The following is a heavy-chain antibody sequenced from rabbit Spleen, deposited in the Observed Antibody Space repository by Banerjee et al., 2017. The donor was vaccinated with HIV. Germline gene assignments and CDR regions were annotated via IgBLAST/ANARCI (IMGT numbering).Heavy chain of an antibody. Sequence: QEQLVESGGGLVQPTGSLTLTCKASGVSLNDKDVMCWVRQAPGKGLEWIACINIVTGKSVYASWAKGRFTISKTSSTTVTLQMTGLTAADTATYFCARDSGSSFSSYGMDLWGPGTLVTVS. J-gene: IGHJ6*01. CDR1: GVSLNDKDV. CDR3: ARDSGSSFSSYGMDL. V-gene: IGHV1S45*01. D-gene: IGHD8-1*01. CDR2: INIVTGKS.